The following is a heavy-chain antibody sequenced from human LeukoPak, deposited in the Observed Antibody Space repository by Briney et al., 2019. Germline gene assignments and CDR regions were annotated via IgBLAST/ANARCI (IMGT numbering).Heavy chain of an antibody. V-gene: IGHV3-11*06. D-gene: IGHD3-10*02. CDR3: ARASRQPVRYFDY. CDR1: GFVFSDYY. Sequence: GGSLRLSCTASGFVFSDYYMTWIRQTPGTGLEWLSYISTTSAYTNYADSVRGRFTISRDNAKNSLYLQMNSLRAEDTAVYYCARASRQPVRYFDYWGEGTVVTVSS. CDR2: ISTTSAYT. J-gene: IGHJ4*02.